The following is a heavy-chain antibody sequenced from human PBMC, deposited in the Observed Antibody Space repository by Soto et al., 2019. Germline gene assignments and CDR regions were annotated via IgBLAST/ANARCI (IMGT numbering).Heavy chain of an antibody. CDR3: ARDGGDCSGGSCYTVNFDY. CDR1: GFTFSSYS. D-gene: IGHD2-15*01. Sequence: VQLVESGGGLVKPGGSLRLSCAASGFTFSSYSMNWVRQAPGKGLEWVSSISSSSSYIYYADSVKGRFTISRDNAKNSLYLQMNSLRAEDTAVYYCARDGGDCSGGSCYTVNFDYWGQGTLVTVSS. V-gene: IGHV3-21*01. CDR2: ISSSSSYI. J-gene: IGHJ4*02.